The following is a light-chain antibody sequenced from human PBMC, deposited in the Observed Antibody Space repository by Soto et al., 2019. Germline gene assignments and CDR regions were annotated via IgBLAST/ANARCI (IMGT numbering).Light chain of an antibody. CDR3: QEYNGMSS. J-gene: IGKJ1*01. V-gene: IGKV3-15*01. Sequence: EGVTTQSPATLSVSPGERATLSCRASQNVDGDLAWYQQKPGQAPRLLIYRTSTRANGTPVRFSGSGSGTEFTLTISSLQSEDFAVYYCQEYNGMSSFGQGTKVEIK. CDR1: QNVDGD. CDR2: RTS.